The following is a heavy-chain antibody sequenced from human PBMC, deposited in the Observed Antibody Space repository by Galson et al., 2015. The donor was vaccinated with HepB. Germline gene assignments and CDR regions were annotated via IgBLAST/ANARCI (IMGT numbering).Heavy chain of an antibody. Sequence: SVKVSCKASGGTFSSYTLNWVRQAPGQGLEWMGGIIPVFGTANYGQKFQDRVTITADESTRTAYMELSSLRSEDTAVYFCAHSQPDYCSNAKCPYGKFDPWGQGTLVTVSS. V-gene: IGHV1-69*13. J-gene: IGHJ5*02. CDR2: IIPVFGTA. CDR3: AHSQPDYCSNAKCPYGKFDP. CDR1: GGTFSSYT. D-gene: IGHD2-8*01.